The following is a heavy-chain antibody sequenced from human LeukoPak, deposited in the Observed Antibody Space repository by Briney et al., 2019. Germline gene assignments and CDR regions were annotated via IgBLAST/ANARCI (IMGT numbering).Heavy chain of an antibody. Sequence: PGGSLRLSCAASGFTFSSYGMHWVRQAPGKGLEWVAFIRYDGTNKYYADSVKGRCTISRDNSKNTLYLQMNSLRAEDTAVYCCANILGASYSGFDYGDYWGQGTLVTVFS. CDR1: GFTFSSYG. V-gene: IGHV3-30*02. J-gene: IGHJ4*02. CDR2: IRYDGTNK. D-gene: IGHD5-12*01. CDR3: ANILGASYSGFDYGDY.